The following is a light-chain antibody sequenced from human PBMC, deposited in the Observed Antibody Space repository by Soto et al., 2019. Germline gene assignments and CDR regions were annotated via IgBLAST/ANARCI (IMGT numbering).Light chain of an antibody. CDR1: QNINSY. J-gene: IGKJ5*01. V-gene: IGKV1-39*01. Sequence: DIQMTQSPSSLSASVGDRVTITCRARQNINSYLNWYQQKPGKAPKLLIYAASSLQSGVPSRFSGSGSGTDFTPTVSSLQPEDFATYYCHQSYDIPTFGQGTRLEIK. CDR3: HQSYDIPT. CDR2: AAS.